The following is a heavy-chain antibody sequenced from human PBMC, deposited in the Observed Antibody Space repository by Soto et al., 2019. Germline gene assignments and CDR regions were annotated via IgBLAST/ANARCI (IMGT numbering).Heavy chain of an antibody. CDR3: AKKVNSGSGSQFFDY. CDR2: FRSGGDDDTT. CDR1: GFTFSSYS. J-gene: IGHJ4*02. D-gene: IGHD3-10*01. Sequence: GGSLRLSCAASGFTFSSYSMSWVRQAPGKGLEWVSGFRSGGDDDTTYYADSVRGRFTISRDNSKNTPFLQMNSLRAEDTAIYYCAKKVNSGSGSQFFDYWGQGTLVTVSS. V-gene: IGHV3-23*01.